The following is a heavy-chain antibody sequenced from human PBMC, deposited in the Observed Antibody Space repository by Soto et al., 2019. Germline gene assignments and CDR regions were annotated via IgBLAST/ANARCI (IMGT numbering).Heavy chain of an antibody. CDR1: GGSISSSSYY. D-gene: IGHD1-1*01. J-gene: IGHJ5*02. V-gene: IGHV4-39*07. Sequence: SETLSLTCTVSGGSISSSSYYWGWIRQPPGKGLEWIGSIYYSGSTYYNPSLKSRVTISVDTSKNQFSLRLTSVTAADTAVYYCGRNRVPATWGQGTLVTVSS. CDR2: IYYSGST. CDR3: GRNRVPAT.